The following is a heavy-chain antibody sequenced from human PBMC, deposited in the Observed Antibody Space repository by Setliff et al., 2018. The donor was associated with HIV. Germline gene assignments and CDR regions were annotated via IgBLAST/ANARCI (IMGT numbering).Heavy chain of an antibody. D-gene: IGHD1-26*01. Sequence: SETLSLTCTVSGGSISSSVYYWGWIRQPPGKGLEWIGNIYYSGSTYYNPSLKSRVTISVDTSKNQFSRKLSSVTAADTAVYYCARPVEMANREFDYWGQGTLVTVSS. CDR3: ARPVEMANREFDY. CDR2: IYYSGST. J-gene: IGHJ4*02. CDR1: GGSISSSVYY. V-gene: IGHV4-39*01.